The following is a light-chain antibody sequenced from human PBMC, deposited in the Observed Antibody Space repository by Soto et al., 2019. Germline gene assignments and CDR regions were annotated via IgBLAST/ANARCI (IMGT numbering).Light chain of an antibody. CDR3: QQYGSSPFT. J-gene: IGKJ3*01. V-gene: IGKV3-20*01. CDR2: GAS. Sequence: EIVLTQSPGTLSLSPGERATLSCRASQSVSSSYLAWYQQKPGQAPRLLIYGASSRGTGIPARFSGSGSGTDFTLSISRLEPEDFAVHSCQQYGSSPFTFGPGTKVDIK. CDR1: QSVSSSY.